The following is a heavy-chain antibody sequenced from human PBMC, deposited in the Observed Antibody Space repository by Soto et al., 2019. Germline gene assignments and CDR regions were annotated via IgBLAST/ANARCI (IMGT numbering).Heavy chain of an antibody. J-gene: IGHJ4*02. Sequence: SETLSLTCTVSGGSISSYYWSWIRQPAGKGLEWIGRIYTSGSTNYNPPLKSRVTMSVDTSKNQFSLKLSSVTAADTAVYYCARAGSYYDSSGYYADYWGQGTLVTVSS. D-gene: IGHD3-22*01. CDR3: ARAGSYYDSSGYYADY. V-gene: IGHV4-4*07. CDR2: IYTSGST. CDR1: GGSISSYY.